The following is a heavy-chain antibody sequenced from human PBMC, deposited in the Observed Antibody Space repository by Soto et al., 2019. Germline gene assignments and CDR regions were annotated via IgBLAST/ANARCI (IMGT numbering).Heavy chain of an antibody. CDR3: ARGVASSGYLYWYFDL. D-gene: IGHD3-22*01. V-gene: IGHV1-69*01. Sequence: QVQLVQSGAXVKKPGSSVKVXCKASGGTFSSYAISWXRXAPGQGLEWMGGIIPIFGTANYAQKFQGRVTITADESTSTAYMELSSLRSEDTAVYYCARGVASSGYLYWYFDLWGRGTLVTVSS. CDR2: IIPIFGTA. CDR1: GGTFSSYA. J-gene: IGHJ2*01.